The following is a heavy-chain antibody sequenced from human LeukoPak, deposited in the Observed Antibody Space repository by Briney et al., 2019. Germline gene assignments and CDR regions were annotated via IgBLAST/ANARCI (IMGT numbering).Heavy chain of an antibody. Sequence: GGSLRLSCGASGFTFSSYSMKWVRQAPGKGLEWVSSISSSSSYIYYADSVKGRFTISRDNAKNSLYLQMNSLRAEDTAVYYCARLQSITGTTGFDYWGQGTLVTVSS. D-gene: IGHD1-7*01. V-gene: IGHV3-21*01. J-gene: IGHJ4*02. CDR3: ARLQSITGTTGFDY. CDR1: GFTFSSYS. CDR2: ISSSSSYI.